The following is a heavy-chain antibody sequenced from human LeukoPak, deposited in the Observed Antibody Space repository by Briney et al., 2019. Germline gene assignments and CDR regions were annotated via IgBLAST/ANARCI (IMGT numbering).Heavy chain of an antibody. Sequence: GGSLRLSCAASGFTVSGNYIGWVRQAPGKGLEWVSVIYSGGNTNYADSVKGRFTISRDNSRNTLYLQWNSLRAEDTAVYSFAKADSDRSGWYHFDYWGQGTLVTVSS. V-gene: IGHV3-53*01. CDR3: AKADSDRSGWYHFDY. J-gene: IGHJ4*02. CDR2: IYSGGNT. D-gene: IGHD6-19*01. CDR1: GFTVSGNY.